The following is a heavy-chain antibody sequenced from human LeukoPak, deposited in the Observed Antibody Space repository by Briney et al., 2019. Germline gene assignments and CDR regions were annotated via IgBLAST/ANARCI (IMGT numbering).Heavy chain of an antibody. V-gene: IGHV4-34*10. CDR3: TREPAT. CDR2: IYDSGAT. J-gene: IGHJ5*02. Sequence: SETLSLTCAVYGGSFSGYYWSWIRQSPEKGLEWIGTIYDSGATYYNPSFQSRVTISVDTSKSQFHLKMQSVTAADTAVYYCTREPATWGQGTLVIVSS. D-gene: IGHD2-2*01. CDR1: GGSFSGYY.